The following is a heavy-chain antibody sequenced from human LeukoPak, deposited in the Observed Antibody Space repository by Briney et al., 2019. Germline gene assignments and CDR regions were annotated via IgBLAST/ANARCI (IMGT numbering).Heavy chain of an antibody. V-gene: IGHV1-69*05. Sequence: SVKVSCKASGGTFSSYAISWVRQAPGQGLEWMGGIIPIFGTANYAQKFQGRVTMTRNTSISTAYMELSSLRSEDTAVYYCARGAGDSGAFDIWGQGTMVTVSS. CDR1: GGTFSSYA. CDR3: ARGAGDSGAFDI. D-gene: IGHD4-17*01. CDR2: IIPIFGTA. J-gene: IGHJ3*02.